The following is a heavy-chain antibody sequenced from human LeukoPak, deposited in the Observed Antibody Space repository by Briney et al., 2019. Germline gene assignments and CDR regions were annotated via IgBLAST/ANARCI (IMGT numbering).Heavy chain of an antibody. CDR2: INPSGGST. CDR3: ARDMRVLGSSWYETGH. V-gene: IGHV1-46*01. J-gene: IGHJ4*02. D-gene: IGHD6-13*01. Sequence: ASVKVSCKASGYTFTSYYMHWVRQAPGQGLEWMGIINPSGGSTTYAQKFQGRVTMTRDTSTSTVYMELSSLRSEDTAVYYCARDMRVLGSSWYETGHWGQGTQVTVSS. CDR1: GYTFTSYY.